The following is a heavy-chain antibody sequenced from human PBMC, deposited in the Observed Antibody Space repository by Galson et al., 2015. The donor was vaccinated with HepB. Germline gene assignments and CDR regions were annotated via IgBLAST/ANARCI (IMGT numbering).Heavy chain of an antibody. CDR1: GGTFSSYT. D-gene: IGHD6-19*01. CDR2: IIPILGIA. Sequence: SVMVSCKASGGTFSSYTINWVRQAPGQGLEWMGRIIPILGIANYAQKFQGRVTITANKSTSTAYMELSSLRSEDTAVYYCAIQERVAGTTDYWVQGTLVTVSS. V-gene: IGHV1-69*02. CDR3: AIQERVAGTTDY. J-gene: IGHJ4*02.